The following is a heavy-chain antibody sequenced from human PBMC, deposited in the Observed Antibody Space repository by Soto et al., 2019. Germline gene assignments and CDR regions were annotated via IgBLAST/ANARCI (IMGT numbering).Heavy chain of an antibody. CDR2: IYYSGST. CDR1: GGSISSGGYY. D-gene: IGHD4-17*01. CDR3: ARVAGGYYGDYCFDY. Sequence: TSETLSLTCTVSGGSISSGGYYWSWIRQHPGKGLEWIGYIYYSGSTYYNPSLKSRVTISVDTSKNQFSLKLSSVTAADTAVYYCARVAGGYYGDYCFDYWGQGTLVTVSS. J-gene: IGHJ4*02. V-gene: IGHV4-31*03.